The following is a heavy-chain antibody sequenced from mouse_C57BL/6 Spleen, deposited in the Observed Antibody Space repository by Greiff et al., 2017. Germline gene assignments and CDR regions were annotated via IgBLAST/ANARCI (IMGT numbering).Heavy chain of an antibody. CDR1: GYAFSSYW. J-gene: IGHJ1*03. CDR2: IYPGDGDT. Sequence: VQLQQSGAELVKPGASVKISCKASGYAFSSYWMNWVKQRPGKGLEWIGQIYPGDGDTNYNGKFTGKATVTADKSSSTAYMQLSSLTSEDSAVYFGALYYGSSYLYFDVWGTGTTVTVSS. V-gene: IGHV1-80*01. D-gene: IGHD1-1*01. CDR3: ALYYGSSYLYFDV.